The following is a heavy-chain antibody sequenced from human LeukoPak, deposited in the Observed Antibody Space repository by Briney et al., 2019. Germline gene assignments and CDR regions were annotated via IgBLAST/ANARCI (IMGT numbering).Heavy chain of an antibody. CDR3: ARVDYDSGGYYDY. J-gene: IGHJ4*02. CDR2: ISSSGSTI. Sequence: PGGSQRLSCAASGFTFSSYSMNWVRQAPGKGLEWVSYISSSGSTIYYADSVKGRFTISRDNAKNSLYLQMNSLRAEDTAVYYCARVDYDSGGYYDYWGQGTLVTVSS. CDR1: GFTFSSYS. V-gene: IGHV3-48*04. D-gene: IGHD3-22*01.